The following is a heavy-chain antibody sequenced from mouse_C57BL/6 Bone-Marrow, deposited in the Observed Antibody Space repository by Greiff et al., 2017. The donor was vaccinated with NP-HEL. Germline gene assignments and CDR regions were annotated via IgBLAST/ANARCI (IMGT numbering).Heavy chain of an antibody. Sequence: VQLHQSGAELVRPGASVKLSCKASGYTFTDYYINWVKQRPGQGLEWIARIYPGSGNTYYNEKSKGKATLTAEKSSSTAYMQLSSLTSEDSAVYFCARGDYDFDYWGQGTTLTVSS. V-gene: IGHV1-76*01. CDR3: ARGDYDFDY. J-gene: IGHJ2*01. D-gene: IGHD1-1*01. CDR2: IYPGSGNT. CDR1: GYTFTDYY.